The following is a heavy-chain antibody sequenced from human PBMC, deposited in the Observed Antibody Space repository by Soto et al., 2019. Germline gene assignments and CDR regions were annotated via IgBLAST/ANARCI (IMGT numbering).Heavy chain of an antibody. J-gene: IGHJ5*02. Sequence: ASVKVSCKASGYTFTSYGISWVRQAPGQGLEWMGWISAYNGNTNYAQKLQGRVTMTTDTSTSTAYMELRSLRSDDTAVYYCARDSIRFLGWLLSGWFDPWGQGTLVTVSS. V-gene: IGHV1-18*01. CDR1: GYTFTSYG. CDR2: ISAYNGNT. D-gene: IGHD3-3*01. CDR3: ARDSIRFLGWLLSGWFDP.